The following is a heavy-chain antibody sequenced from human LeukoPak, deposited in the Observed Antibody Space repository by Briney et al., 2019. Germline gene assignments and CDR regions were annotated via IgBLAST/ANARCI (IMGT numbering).Heavy chain of an antibody. D-gene: IGHD4-23*01. CDR2: IYPGDSDT. CDR1: GYSFTSYW. Sequence: GESLKISCKGSGYSFTSYWIGWVRQMPGKGLEWMGIIYPGDSDTGYSPSFQGQVTIPADKSISTAYLQWSSLKASDTAMYYCARLHYGGNSFYYYGMDVWGQGTTVTVSS. V-gene: IGHV5-51*01. CDR3: ARLHYGGNSFYYYGMDV. J-gene: IGHJ6*02.